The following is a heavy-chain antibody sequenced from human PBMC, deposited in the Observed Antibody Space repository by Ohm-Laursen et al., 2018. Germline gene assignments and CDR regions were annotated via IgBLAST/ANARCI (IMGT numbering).Heavy chain of an antibody. J-gene: IGHJ6*02. Sequence: SLRLSCAASGFTFSSYAMTWVRQAPGKGLEWVSTISYSGGSTYSADSVKGRFTISRDNDEDTLYLQMNSLRAEDTAIYYCARHDSSDSPSHYYYYTMDVWGQGTTVTVSS. V-gene: IGHV3-23*01. D-gene: IGHD3-22*01. CDR3: ARHDSSDSPSHYYYYTMDV. CDR1: GFTFSSYA. CDR2: ISYSGGST.